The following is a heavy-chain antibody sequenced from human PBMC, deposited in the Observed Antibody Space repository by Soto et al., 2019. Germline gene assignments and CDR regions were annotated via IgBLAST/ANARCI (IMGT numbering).Heavy chain of an antibody. CDR1: GGSINSGDYS. J-gene: IGHJ5*02. D-gene: IGHD3-22*01. CDR2: IYHTGTT. V-gene: IGHV4-30-2*01. CDR3: ARGINDYDSSGDSWFDP. Sequence: PSETLSLTCTVSGGSINSGDYSWTWIRQPPGKGLEWIGYIYHTGTTYYNTSLKSRVTISVDRSKNQFSLKLSSVTAADTAVYYCARGINDYDSSGDSWFDPWGEGTLVTVSS.